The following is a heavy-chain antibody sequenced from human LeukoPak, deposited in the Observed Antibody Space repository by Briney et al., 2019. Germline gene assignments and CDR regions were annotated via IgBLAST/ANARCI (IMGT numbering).Heavy chain of an antibody. D-gene: IGHD2-2*01. CDR1: GFTFSSYA. V-gene: IGHV3-30-3*01. CDR2: ISYDGSNK. CDR3: ARLVVPAALRGAFDI. J-gene: IGHJ3*02. Sequence: GRSLRLSCAASGFTFSSYAMHWVRQAPGKGLEWVAVISYDGSNKYYADSVKGRFTISRDNSKNTLYLQMNSLRAEDTAVYYCARLVVPAALRGAFDIWGQGTMVTVSS.